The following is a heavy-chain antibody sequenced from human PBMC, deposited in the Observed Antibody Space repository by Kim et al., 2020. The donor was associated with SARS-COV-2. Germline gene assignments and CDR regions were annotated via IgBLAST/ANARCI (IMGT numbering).Heavy chain of an antibody. J-gene: IGHJ6*02. CDR3: ARDGYSYGYGGYYYYGMDV. CDR1: GYTFTSYY. D-gene: IGHD5-18*01. Sequence: ASVKVSCKASGYTFTSYYMHWVRQAPGQGLEWMGIINPSGGSTSYAQKFQGRVTMTRDTSTSTVYMELSSLRSEDTAVYYCARDGYSYGYGGYYYYGMDVWGQGTTVTVSS. V-gene: IGHV1-46*01. CDR2: INPSGGST.